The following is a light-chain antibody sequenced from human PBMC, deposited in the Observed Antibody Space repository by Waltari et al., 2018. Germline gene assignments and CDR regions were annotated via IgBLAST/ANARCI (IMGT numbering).Light chain of an antibody. CDR2: GAS. V-gene: IGKV3-20*01. J-gene: IGKJ2*01. CDR1: QSVSSSY. CDR3: QQYSSSPYT. Sequence: EIVLTQSPGTQSLSPGERATLPCSASQSVSSSYLAWYQQKPGQGPRLLIYGASSRATGIPDRFSGSGSGTDFTLTISRLEPEDFAVYYCQQYSSSPYTFGQGTKLEIK.